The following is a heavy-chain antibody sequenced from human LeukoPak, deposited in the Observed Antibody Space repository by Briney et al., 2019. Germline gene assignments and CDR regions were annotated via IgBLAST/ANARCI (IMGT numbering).Heavy chain of an antibody. CDR3: AKDRGLVTRDYYGMDV. Sequence: PGRSLRLSCAASGFTFDDYAMHWVRQAPGKGLEWVSGISWNSGSIGYADSVKGRFTISRDNAKNSLYLQMNSLRAEDTALYYCAKDRGLVTRDYYGMDVWGQGTTATVSS. CDR2: ISWNSGSI. D-gene: IGHD2-21*02. CDR1: GFTFDDYA. V-gene: IGHV3-9*01. J-gene: IGHJ6*02.